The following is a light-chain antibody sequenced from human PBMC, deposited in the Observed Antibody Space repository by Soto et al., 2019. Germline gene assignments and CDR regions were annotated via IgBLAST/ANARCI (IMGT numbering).Light chain of an antibody. V-gene: IGLV2-8*01. CDR2: EVS. CDR1: SSDVGGYNY. CDR3: SSYAGSNNWN. J-gene: IGLJ1*01. Sequence: QSALTQPPSASGSPGQSVTISCTGTSSDVGGYNYVSWYQQHPGKAPKLMIYEVSKRPSGVPDRFSGSKSGNTASLTVSGLQAEDEAEYYCSSYAGSNNWNFGTGTKRAVL.